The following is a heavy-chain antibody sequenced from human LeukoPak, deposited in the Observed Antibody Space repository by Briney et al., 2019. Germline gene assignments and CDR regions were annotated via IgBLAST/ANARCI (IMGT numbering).Heavy chain of an antibody. V-gene: IGHV3-21*01. J-gene: IGHJ4*02. CDR3: ATKLQWLVPPDY. CDR2: ISSSSSYI. D-gene: IGHD6-19*01. Sequence: GGSLRLSCAASGFTFSSYSMNWVRQAPGKGLEWVSSISSSSSYIYYADSVKGRFTISRDNAKNSLYLQMNSLRAEDTAVYYCATKLQWLVPPDYWGQGTLVTVSS. CDR1: GFTFSSYS.